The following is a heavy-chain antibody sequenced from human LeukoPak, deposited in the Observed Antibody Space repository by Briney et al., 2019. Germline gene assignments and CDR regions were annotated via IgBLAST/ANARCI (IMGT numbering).Heavy chain of an antibody. J-gene: IGHJ3*02. Sequence: ASVKVSCKASGYTFTGYYIHWVRQAPGQGLEWMGWINPNSGGTKYAQKLQGRVTMTRDTSISTAYMHLSRLRSDDTAVYFCARDGPLGGAFDIWGQGTMVTVSS. CDR3: ARDGPLGGAFDI. CDR1: GYTFTGYY. D-gene: IGHD3-16*01. V-gene: IGHV1-2*02. CDR2: INPNSGGT.